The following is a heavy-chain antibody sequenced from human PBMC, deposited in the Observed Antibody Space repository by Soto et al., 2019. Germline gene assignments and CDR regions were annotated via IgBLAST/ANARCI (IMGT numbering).Heavy chain of an antibody. J-gene: IGHJ6*02. D-gene: IGHD6-6*01. CDR2: TKQGGSDT. Sequence: PVGSLRLSGAASRFTFTSYWMSWVRQAPGKGLEWVANTKQGGSDTYYADSVKGRFTISRDNSKNTLYLQMNSLRAEDTAVYYCAKASGIAARRNYYYGMDVWGQGTTVTVSS. V-gene: IGHV3-7*03. CDR1: RFTFTSYW. CDR3: AKASGIAARRNYYYGMDV.